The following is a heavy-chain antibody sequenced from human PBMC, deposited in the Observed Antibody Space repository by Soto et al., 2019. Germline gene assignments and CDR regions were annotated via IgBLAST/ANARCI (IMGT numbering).Heavy chain of an antibody. V-gene: IGHV1-2*04. CDR3: ARGAYSGYDLEDPNYYYYYGMDV. D-gene: IGHD5-12*01. Sequence: GASVKVSCKASGYTFTGYYMHWVRQAPGQGLEWMGWISPNSGGTNYAQKFQGWVTMTRDTSISTAYMELSRLRSDDTAVYYCARGAYSGYDLEDPNYYYYYGMDVWGQGTTVTVSS. CDR2: ISPNSGGT. CDR1: GYTFTGYY. J-gene: IGHJ6*02.